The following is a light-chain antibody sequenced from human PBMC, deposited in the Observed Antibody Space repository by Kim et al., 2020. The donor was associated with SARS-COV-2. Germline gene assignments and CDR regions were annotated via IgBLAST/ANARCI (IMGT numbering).Light chain of an antibody. CDR3: SSYAGSNNVI. CDR2: EVS. CDR1: SSDVGGYKY. J-gene: IGLJ2*01. V-gene: IGLV2-8*01. Sequence: GQSVTISCTGTSSDVGGYKYVSWYRQAPGKAPKLVIYEVSKRPSGVPDRFSGSKSGNTASLTVSGLQAEDEADYYCSSYAGSNNVIFGGGTQLTVL.